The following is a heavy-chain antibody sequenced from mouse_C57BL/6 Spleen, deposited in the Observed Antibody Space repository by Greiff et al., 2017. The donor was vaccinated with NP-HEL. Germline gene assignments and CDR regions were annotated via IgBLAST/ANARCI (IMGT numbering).Heavy chain of an antibody. CDR1: GFNIKDYY. D-gene: IGHD2-10*02. Sequence: VQLQQSGAELVKPGASVKLSCTASGFNIKDYYMHWVKQRTEQGLEWIGRIDPEDGETTSAPKFQGKATIPADPSANTAYLQLSSLTSEDSAVYYCALSIWFAYWGHGTLVTVSA. J-gene: IGHJ3*01. CDR3: ALSIWFAY. CDR2: IDPEDGET. V-gene: IGHV14-2*01.